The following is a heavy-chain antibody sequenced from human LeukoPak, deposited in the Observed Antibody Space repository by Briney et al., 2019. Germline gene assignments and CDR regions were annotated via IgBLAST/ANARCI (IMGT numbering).Heavy chain of an antibody. J-gene: IGHJ4*02. CDR3: ARGEGRDGYNWFDY. CDR1: GFTFSSYA. V-gene: IGHV3-30-3*01. Sequence: GRSLRLSCAASGFTFSSYAMHWVRQAPGKGLEWVAAISYDGSNKYYADSVKGRFTISRDNSKNTLYLQMNSLRAEDTAVYYCARGEGRDGYNWFDYWGQGTLVTVSS. D-gene: IGHD5-24*01. CDR2: ISYDGSNK.